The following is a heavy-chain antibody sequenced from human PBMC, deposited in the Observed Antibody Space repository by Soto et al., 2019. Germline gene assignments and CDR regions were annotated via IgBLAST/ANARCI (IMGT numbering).Heavy chain of an antibody. V-gene: IGHV3-48*01. D-gene: IGHD3-16*02. CDR1: GFTFRSYS. CDR3: AREGGSFYWIPSPIENWFDP. CDR2: ISSSSSTI. J-gene: IGHJ5*02. Sequence: PGGSLRLSCAASGFTFRSYSMNWVRQAPGKGLECVSYISSSSSTIYYADSVKGRFTISRDNAKNSLYLQMNSLRAEDTAVYYCAREGGSFYWIPSPIENWFDPWGQGTLVTVSS.